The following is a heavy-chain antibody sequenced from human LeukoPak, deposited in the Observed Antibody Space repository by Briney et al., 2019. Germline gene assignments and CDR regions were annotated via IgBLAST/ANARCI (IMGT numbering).Heavy chain of an antibody. CDR1: GGSISSYY. J-gene: IGHJ3*02. V-gene: IGHV4-59*01. CDR2: IYYSGST. D-gene: IGHD1-26*01. Sequence: PSETLSLTCTVSGGSISSYYWSWIRQPPGKGLEWIGYIYYSGSTNYNPSLKSRVTISVDTSKNQFSLKLSSVTAADTAVYYCAREADTSGSYPDAFDIWGQGTMVTVSS. CDR3: AREADTSGSYPDAFDI.